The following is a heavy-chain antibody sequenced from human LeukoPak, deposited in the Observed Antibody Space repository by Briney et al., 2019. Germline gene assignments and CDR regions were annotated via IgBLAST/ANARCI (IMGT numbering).Heavy chain of an antibody. CDR2: ISAYNGST. J-gene: IGHJ6*03. CDR3: ARGVGCGWLNYYCYYMDV. V-gene: IGHV1-18*01. CDR1: GYTFTSYG. D-gene: IGHD6-19*01. Sequence: GASVKVSCKAAGYTFTSYGVSWVRQAPGQGLEWMGWISAYNGSTNYAQTLQGRVTMTTDTSTSTAYMELRSLRSDDTVVYYCARGVGCGWLNYYCYYMDVWGKGTTVTVSS.